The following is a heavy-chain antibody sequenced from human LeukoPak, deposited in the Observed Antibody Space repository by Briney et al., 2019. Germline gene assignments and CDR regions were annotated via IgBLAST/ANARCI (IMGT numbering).Heavy chain of an antibody. CDR1: GGSISSYH. V-gene: IGHV4-59*01. CDR2: IYYSGST. J-gene: IGHJ6*02. CDR3: ARESLSGNYYGMDV. D-gene: IGHD2/OR15-2a*01. Sequence: SETLSLTCAVSGGSISSYHWSWIRQPPGKGLEWLGYIYYSGSTNYNPSHKSRVTISIDTSKNQFSLKLSSVTAADTAVYYCARESLSGNYYGMDVWGQGTTVTVSS.